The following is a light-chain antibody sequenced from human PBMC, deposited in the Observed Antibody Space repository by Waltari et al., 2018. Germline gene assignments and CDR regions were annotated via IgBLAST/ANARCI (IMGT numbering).Light chain of an antibody. V-gene: IGKV3-20*01. CDR3: QQFGNSQFT. Sequence: EIVLTQSPGTLSLSPGERATLSCRASQTVSTSYLAWYQQKPGQAPRLVIYGASRRGIGIPARFSGSGSGTDFTLTISRLEPEDFAVYYCQQFGNSQFTFGPGTKVDMK. CDR2: GAS. J-gene: IGKJ3*01. CDR1: QTVSTSY.